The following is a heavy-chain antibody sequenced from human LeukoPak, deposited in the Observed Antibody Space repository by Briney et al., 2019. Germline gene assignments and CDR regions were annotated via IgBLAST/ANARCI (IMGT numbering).Heavy chain of an antibody. CDR2: IYYSGST. Sequence: SETLSLTCTVSGGSISSSSYYWGWIRQPPGKGLEWIGSIYYSGSTYYNPSLKSRVTISVDTSKNQFSLKLSSVTAADTAVYYCAGDYSNYLGEWSKDWGQGTLVTVSS. V-gene: IGHV4-39*02. CDR1: GGSISSSSYY. D-gene: IGHD4-11*01. J-gene: IGHJ4*02. CDR3: AGDYSNYLGEWSKD.